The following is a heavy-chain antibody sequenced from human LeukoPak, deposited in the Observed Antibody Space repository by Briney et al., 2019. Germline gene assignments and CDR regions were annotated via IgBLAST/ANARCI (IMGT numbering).Heavy chain of an antibody. CDR2: ITSSSTYI. D-gene: IGHD4-17*01. CDR1: GFTFSRYT. J-gene: IGHJ3*02. V-gene: IGHV3-21*04. CDR3: ARDPNGDYVGAFDM. Sequence: GGSLRLSCAASGFTFSRYTVNWVRQAPGKGLEWVSSITSSSTYIYYADSVRGRFTISRDNSKYTLFLQMDSLRAEDTAVYYCARDPNGDYVGAFDMWGPGTMVTVSS.